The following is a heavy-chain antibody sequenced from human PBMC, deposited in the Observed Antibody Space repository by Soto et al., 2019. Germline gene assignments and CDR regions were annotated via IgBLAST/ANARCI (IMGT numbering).Heavy chain of an antibody. D-gene: IGHD3-16*01. V-gene: IGHV3-21*01. CDR3: ARYDAFKAFDL. CDR1: GFTFSSSS. Sequence: EVQLVESGGGLVKPGWSLRLSCTASGFTFSSSSMNWVRQAPGKGLEWVSFISATSSYTDFADPVTGRFTISRDNVNNSVFLQMNSLRAEDTGIYYCARYDAFKAFDLWGRGTMVIVSS. J-gene: IGHJ3*01. CDR2: ISATSSYT.